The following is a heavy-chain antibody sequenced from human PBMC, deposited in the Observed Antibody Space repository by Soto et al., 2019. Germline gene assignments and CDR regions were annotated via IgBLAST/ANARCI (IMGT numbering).Heavy chain of an antibody. CDR2: ISYDGSNK. CDR3: ARGRYGSGSSSDY. Sequence: QVQLVESGGGVVQLGRSLRLSCAASGFTFSNYVMHWVRQAPGKGLVWVAVISYDGSNKYYADSVKGRFTISRDNSKNTLYLQMNSLRAEDTAVYYCARGRYGSGSSSDYWGQGTLVTVSS. V-gene: IGHV3-30-3*01. D-gene: IGHD3-10*01. J-gene: IGHJ4*02. CDR1: GFTFSNYV.